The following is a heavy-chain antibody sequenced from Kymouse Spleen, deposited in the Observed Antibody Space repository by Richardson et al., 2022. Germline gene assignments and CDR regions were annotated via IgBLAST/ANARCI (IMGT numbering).Heavy chain of an antibody. D-gene: IGHD6-6*01. CDR3: ARGSSSLFDY. CDR2: INHSGST. CDR1: GGSFSGYY. Sequence: QVQLQQWGAGLLKPSETLSLTCAVYGGSFSGYYWSWIRQPPGKGLEWIGEINHSGSTNYNPSLKSRVTISVDTSKNQFSLKLSSVTAADTAVYYCARGSSSLFDYWGQGTLVTVSS. V-gene: IGHV4-34*01. J-gene: IGHJ4*02.